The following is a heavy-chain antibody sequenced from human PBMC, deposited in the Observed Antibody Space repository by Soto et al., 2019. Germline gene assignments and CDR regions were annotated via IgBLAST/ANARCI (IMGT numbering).Heavy chain of an antibody. CDR3: ARHGWIAAAGKGRGNWFDP. D-gene: IGHD6-13*01. J-gene: IGHJ5*02. CDR1: GGTFSSYT. Sequence: ASVKVSCKASGGTFSSYTISWVRQAPGQGLEWMGRIIPILGIANYAQKFQGRVTITADKSTSTAYMELSSLRSEDTAVYYCARHGWIAAAGKGRGNWFDPWGQGTLVTVSS. CDR2: IIPILGIA. V-gene: IGHV1-69*02.